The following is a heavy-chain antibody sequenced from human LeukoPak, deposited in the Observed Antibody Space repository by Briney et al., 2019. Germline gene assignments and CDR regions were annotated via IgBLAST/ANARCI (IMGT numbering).Heavy chain of an antibody. Sequence: PGGSLRLSCAASGFTFSNYAIHWVRQAPGKGLEWVSVISYDGTNKYYADSVKGRFTISRDNSKNTLYLQMNSLRAEDTAVYYCARDAEEQWLVDTPHFFDYWGQGTLVTVSS. D-gene: IGHD6-19*01. V-gene: IGHV3-30*04. J-gene: IGHJ4*02. CDR2: ISYDGTNK. CDR1: GFTFSNYA. CDR3: ARDAEEQWLVDTPHFFDY.